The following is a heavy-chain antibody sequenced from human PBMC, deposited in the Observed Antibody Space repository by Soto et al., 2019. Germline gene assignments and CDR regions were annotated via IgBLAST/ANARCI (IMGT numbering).Heavy chain of an antibody. Sequence: PGGSLRLSCAASGFTFSSYAMSWVRQAPGKGLEWVSAISGSGGSTYYADSAKGRFTISRDNSKNTLYLQMNSLRAEDTAVYYCAKFSAPHPTYDFWSGYDYYYYGMDVWGQGTTVTVSS. CDR1: GFTFSSYA. D-gene: IGHD3-3*01. CDR2: ISGSGGST. CDR3: AKFSAPHPTYDFWSGYDYYYYGMDV. V-gene: IGHV3-23*01. J-gene: IGHJ6*02.